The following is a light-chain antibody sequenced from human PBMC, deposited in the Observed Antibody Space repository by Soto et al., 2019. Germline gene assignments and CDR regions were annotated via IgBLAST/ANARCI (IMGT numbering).Light chain of an antibody. CDR3: QQYGDSVFT. Sequence: EFVLTQSPGTLSLSPGERATLSCRASQSFRSSYLTWYHQKPGQAPRLLIFGASSRATGTPERISGGGSGTDYSLTINRLEPEDLGVYYCQQYGDSVFTFGPGTTVEIK. CDR1: QSFRSSY. CDR2: GAS. V-gene: IGKV3-20*01. J-gene: IGKJ3*01.